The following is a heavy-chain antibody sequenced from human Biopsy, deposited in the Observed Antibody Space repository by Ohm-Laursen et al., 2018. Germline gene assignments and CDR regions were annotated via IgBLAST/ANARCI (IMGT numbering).Heavy chain of an antibody. V-gene: IGHV1-2*02. CDR1: SYTFTDYN. J-gene: IGHJ4*02. D-gene: IGHD2-8*01. Sequence: PSVKVSCKASSYTFTDYNIHWMRQAPGQGLEWLGYINCKTGATNYAQKFQGTVTMTRDTSISTAYLALGSLRSADTAIYYCARDPLNGHKHFDYWGQGALVTVSS. CDR3: ARDPLNGHKHFDY. CDR2: INCKTGAT.